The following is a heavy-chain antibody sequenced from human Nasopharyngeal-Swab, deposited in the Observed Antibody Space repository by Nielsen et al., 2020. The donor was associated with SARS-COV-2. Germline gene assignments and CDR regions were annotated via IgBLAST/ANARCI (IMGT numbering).Heavy chain of an antibody. J-gene: IGHJ4*02. Sequence: GESLKISCAASGFTFSSYWMSWVRQAPGKGLEWVANIKQDGSEKYYVDSVKGRFTISRDNAKNSLYLQMNSLRAEDTAVYYCARDLITFGGVIAQGYWGQGTLVTVSS. V-gene: IGHV3-7*01. CDR2: IKQDGSEK. D-gene: IGHD3-16*02. CDR3: ARDLITFGGVIAQGY. CDR1: GFTFSSYW.